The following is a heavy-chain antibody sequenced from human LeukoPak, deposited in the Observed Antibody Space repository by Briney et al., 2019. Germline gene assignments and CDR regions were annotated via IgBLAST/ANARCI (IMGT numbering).Heavy chain of an antibody. J-gene: IGHJ4*02. CDR3: ARGIGVTGLTAAY. CDR2: ITSRGTNT. D-gene: IGHD2-8*01. CDR1: GFTFSDYY. V-gene: IGHV3-11*01. Sequence: AGSLRLSCAASGFTFSDYYMSWIRQAPGKGLEWLSYITSRGTNTYYTDSVVGRFTISRDNAKNSLYLQMNRLRVEDTAVYYCARGIGVTGLTAAYWGQGTLVTVSS.